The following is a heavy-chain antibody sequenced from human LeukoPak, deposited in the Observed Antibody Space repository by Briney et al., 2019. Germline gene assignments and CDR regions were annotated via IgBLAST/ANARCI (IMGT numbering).Heavy chain of an antibody. D-gene: IGHD2-2*01. V-gene: IGHV3-74*01. CDR3: ARYDHCSSTSCYPRYYYYMDV. J-gene: IGHJ6*03. Sequence: GSLRLSCAASGFTFSSYWMHWVRQAPGKGLVWVSRINSDGSSTSYADSVKGRFTFSRDNAKNTLYPQMNSLRAEDTAVYYCARYDHCSSTSCYPRYYYYMDVWGKGTTVTVSS. CDR2: INSDGSST. CDR1: GFTFSSYW.